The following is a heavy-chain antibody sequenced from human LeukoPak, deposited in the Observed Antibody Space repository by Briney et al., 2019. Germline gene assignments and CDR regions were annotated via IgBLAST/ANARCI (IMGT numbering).Heavy chain of an antibody. J-gene: IGHJ1*01. D-gene: IGHD2-15*01. CDR2: INHSGST. V-gene: IGHV4-34*01. CDR3: AREEEDCSGGSCYDLYFQH. Sequence: SETLSLTCAVYGGSFSGYYWSWIRQPPGKGLEWIGEINHSGSTYYNPSLKSRVTISVDTSKNQFSLKLSSVTAADTAVYYCAREEEDCSGGSCYDLYFQHWGQGTLVTVSS. CDR1: GGSFSGYY.